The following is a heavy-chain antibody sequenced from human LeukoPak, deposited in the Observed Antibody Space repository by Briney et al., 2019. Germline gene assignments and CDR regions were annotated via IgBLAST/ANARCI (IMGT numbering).Heavy chain of an antibody. CDR2: IHYNGNT. D-gene: IGHD5-18*01. Sequence: PSETLSLTCIVSRGSINNGGHYWTWIRQHPGKGLEWIGYIHYNGNTYYNPSLKSRLTISLDTSKNQFSLELSSVTAADTAVYYCARGAMGGANWFDPWGQGTLVTVSS. CDR1: RGSINNGGHY. J-gene: IGHJ5*02. CDR3: ARGAMGGANWFDP. V-gene: IGHV4-31*03.